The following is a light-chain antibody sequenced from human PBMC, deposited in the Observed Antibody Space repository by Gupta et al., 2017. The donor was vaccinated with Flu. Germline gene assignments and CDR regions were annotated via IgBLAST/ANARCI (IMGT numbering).Light chain of an antibody. J-gene: IGKJ4*01. V-gene: IGKV3-11*01. CDR2: DAY. CDR1: QSISIY. Sequence: ATLSLSPGERATLSCRASQSISIYLAWFQQKPGQAPRPLIFDAYNRATGVPPRFSGSGSGTDFTLTISSLEPEDFAVYYCQQRGNWPPYTFGGGTKVEIK. CDR3: QQRGNWPPYT.